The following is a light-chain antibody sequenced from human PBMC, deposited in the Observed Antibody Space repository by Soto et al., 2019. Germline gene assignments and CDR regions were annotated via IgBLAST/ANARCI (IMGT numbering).Light chain of an antibody. J-gene: IGLJ1*01. Sequence: QSALTQPASVSGSPGQSITISCTGTSSDVGGYNYVSWYQQHPGKAPKLMIYDVSNRPSGVSNRFSGSKSVNTASLTISGLQAEDEADYYCSSYTSSSTLGFGTGTKLTVL. CDR2: DVS. V-gene: IGLV2-14*01. CDR3: SSYTSSSTLG. CDR1: SSDVGGYNY.